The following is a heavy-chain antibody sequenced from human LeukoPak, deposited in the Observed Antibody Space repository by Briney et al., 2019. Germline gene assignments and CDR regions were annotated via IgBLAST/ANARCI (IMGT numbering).Heavy chain of an antibody. Sequence: GGSLRLSCAASGFTFSSYWMHWVRQAPGKGLVWVSRINSDGSSTSYADSVKGRFTISRDNAKNTLYLQVNSLRAEDTAVYYCARAVAIVWFDPWGQGTLVTVSS. CDR1: GFTFSSYW. D-gene: IGHD3-16*02. V-gene: IGHV3-74*01. J-gene: IGHJ5*02. CDR3: ARAVAIVWFDP. CDR2: INSDGSST.